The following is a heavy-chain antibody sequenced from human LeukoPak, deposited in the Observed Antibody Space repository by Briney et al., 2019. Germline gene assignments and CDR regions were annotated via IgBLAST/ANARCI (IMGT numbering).Heavy chain of an antibody. CDR3: ARVGYFDWLSYPYYFDY. CDR2: IYYSGST. V-gene: IGHV4-59*01. J-gene: IGHJ4*02. Sequence: NPSETLSLTCAVYGGSFSGYYWSWIRQPPGKGLEWIGYIYYSGSTNYNPSLKSRVTISVDTPKNQFSLKLSSVTAADTAVYYCARVGYFDWLSYPYYFDYWGQGTLVTVSS. D-gene: IGHD3-9*01. CDR1: GGSFSGYY.